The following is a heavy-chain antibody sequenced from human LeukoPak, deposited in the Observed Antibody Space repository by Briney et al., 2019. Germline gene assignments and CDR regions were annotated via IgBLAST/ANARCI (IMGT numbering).Heavy chain of an antibody. Sequence: SETLSLTCAVSGVSISSYYWSWLRQPPGKGLEWVGYIYYSGSTNYNPSLKSRVTISVDTSKNQFSLKLSSVTAADTAVYYCARSVAGNTIFGVVISMDVWGQGTTVTVSS. CDR1: GVSISSYY. CDR2: IYYSGST. CDR3: ARSVAGNTIFGVVISMDV. D-gene: IGHD3-3*01. J-gene: IGHJ6*02. V-gene: IGHV4-59*01.